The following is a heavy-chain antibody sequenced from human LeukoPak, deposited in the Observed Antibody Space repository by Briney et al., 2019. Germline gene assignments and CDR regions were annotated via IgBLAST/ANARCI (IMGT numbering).Heavy chain of an antibody. Sequence: SETLPLTCTVSGGSISRSSYYWGWIRQTPGKGLEWMGSFFYSGNTYYNPSLNSRVTISVETSKNQFSLRLSSVTAADTAVYYCAGTVGATFHFDYWGQGTLLTASS. CDR1: GGSISRSSYY. D-gene: IGHD1-26*01. CDR2: FFYSGNT. J-gene: IGHJ4*02. V-gene: IGHV4-39*01. CDR3: AGTVGATFHFDY.